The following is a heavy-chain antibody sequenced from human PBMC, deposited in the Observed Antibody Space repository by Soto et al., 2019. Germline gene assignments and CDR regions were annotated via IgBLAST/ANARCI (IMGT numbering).Heavy chain of an antibody. V-gene: IGHV3-30-3*01. CDR2: ISYDGSNK. CDR3: ARDGHGDHYWYFDL. J-gene: IGHJ2*01. CDR1: GFTFSSYA. D-gene: IGHD4-17*01. Sequence: QVQLVESGGGVVQPGRSLRLSCAASGFTFSSYAMHWVRQAPGKGLEWVAVISYDGSNKYYADSVKGRFTISRDNSKNTLYLQMNSLRAEDTAVYYCARDGHGDHYWYFDLWGRGTLVTVSS.